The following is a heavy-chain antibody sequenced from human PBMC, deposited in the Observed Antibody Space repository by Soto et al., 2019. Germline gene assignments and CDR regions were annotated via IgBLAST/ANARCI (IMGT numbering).Heavy chain of an antibody. CDR3: TTMFR. Sequence: EVRLVESGGALVKPGGSLRLSCAASGFTFSNSWMNWVRQAPGKGLEWVGRVKSKTDGATTDYAAPVKGRFTVSRDDSKNTLYLQMNSLKIEDTAVYYCTTMFRWGQGTLVTVSS. CDR1: GFTFSNSW. V-gene: IGHV3-15*02. J-gene: IGHJ4*02. CDR2: VKSKTDGATT. D-gene: IGHD3-10*02.